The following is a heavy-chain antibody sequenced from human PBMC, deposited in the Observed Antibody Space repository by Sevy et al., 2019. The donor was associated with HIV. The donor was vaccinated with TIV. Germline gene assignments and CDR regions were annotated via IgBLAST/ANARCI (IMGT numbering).Heavy chain of an antibody. D-gene: IGHD2-21*02. J-gene: IGHJ1*01. CDR1: GDSFSGYT. V-gene: IGHV1-69*06. Sequence: SVKVSCKSSGDSFSGYTIIWVRQAPGQGLEWMGGIIPISGPAGPTNSAQNFQDRATITADISTHTAYMELSSLRSEDTALYFCARACSCGGDCYYLQYWGQGTLVTVSS. CDR2: IIPISGPAGPT. CDR3: ARACSCGGDCYYLQY.